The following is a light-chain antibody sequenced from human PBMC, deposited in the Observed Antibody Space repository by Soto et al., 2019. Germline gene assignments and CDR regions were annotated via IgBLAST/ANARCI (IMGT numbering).Light chain of an antibody. CDR3: CSYAGSYSLV. J-gene: IGLJ2*01. Sequence: QSALTQPRSVSGSHGQSVTISCTGTSSDIGGYNYVSWYQHHPGKAPKLMIYDVTTRPSGAPDRFSGSKSGNTASLAISGLQAEDEADYYCCSYAGSYSLVFGGGTKLTVL. V-gene: IGLV2-11*01. CDR2: DVT. CDR1: SSDIGGYNY.